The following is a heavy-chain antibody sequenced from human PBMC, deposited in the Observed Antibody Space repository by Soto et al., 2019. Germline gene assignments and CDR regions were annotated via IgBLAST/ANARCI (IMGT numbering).Heavy chain of an antibody. V-gene: IGHV4-59*01. CDR3: XXXXVSEYYFDS. CDR1: GGSISSYY. CDR2: MYQGGST. D-gene: IGHD2-8*01. Sequence: QVQLQESGPGLVRPSETLSLTCTVSGGSISSYYWSWIRQPPGKGLEWIGYMYQGGSTKYNPSLQSRVTISVDTSXXXXXXXXXSXXXXXXXXXXXXXXXVSEYYFDSWGQGILVTVSS. J-gene: IGHJ4*02.